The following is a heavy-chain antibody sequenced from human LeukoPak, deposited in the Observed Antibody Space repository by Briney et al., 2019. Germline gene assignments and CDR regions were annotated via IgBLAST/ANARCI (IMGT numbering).Heavy chain of an antibody. J-gene: IGHJ4*02. CDR3: AAHDASGSYSTYDS. Sequence: GGSLRLSCAASGLTFRRHAMSWVRQAPGKGLEWVSVISGGGSSARYADSAEGRFSISRDNPRNTLYLQMDSLRVEDTAVYYCAAHDASGSYSTYDSWGQGTLVTVAS. D-gene: IGHD3-10*01. CDR2: ISGGGSSA. CDR1: GLTFRRHA. V-gene: IGHV3-23*01.